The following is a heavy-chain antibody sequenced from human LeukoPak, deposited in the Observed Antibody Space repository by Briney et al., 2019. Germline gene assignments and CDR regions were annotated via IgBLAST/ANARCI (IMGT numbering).Heavy chain of an antibody. J-gene: IGHJ4*02. V-gene: IGHV3-74*01. CDR2: INSDGSST. CDR1: GFTLSLYW. D-gene: IGHD5-18*01. Sequence: GGSLRLSCAASGFTLSLYWMHWVRQAPGKGLVWVSRINSDGSSTSYADSVKGRFTISRDNAKNTLYLQMNSLRAEDTAVYYCARGGGDSYGYLDYWGQGTLVTVSS. CDR3: ARGGGDSYGYLDY.